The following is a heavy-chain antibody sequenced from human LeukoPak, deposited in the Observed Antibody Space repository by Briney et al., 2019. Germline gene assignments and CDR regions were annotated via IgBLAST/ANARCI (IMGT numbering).Heavy chain of an antibody. V-gene: IGHV3-48*01. Sequence: AGGSLRLSCAASGLTFSRYRMTWVRQAPGKGLEWVSYISSSGSGTHYADSVKGRFTVSRDNGKNSLYLQMSSLRAEDTALYYCTTAETILGAWGQGTLVTVSS. D-gene: IGHD3-3*01. CDR1: GLTFSRYR. CDR2: ISSSGSGT. CDR3: TTAETILGA. J-gene: IGHJ5*02.